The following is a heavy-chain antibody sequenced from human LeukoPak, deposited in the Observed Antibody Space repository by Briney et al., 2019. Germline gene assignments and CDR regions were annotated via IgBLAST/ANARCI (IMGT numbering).Heavy chain of an antibody. Sequence: ASVKVSCKASGYTFTGYYMHWVRQAPGQGLEWMGWIIPNSGGTNYAQNFQGNVTMTTDTSISTAYMELSRLRSDDTAVYYCARAVRGGWFDPWGQGTLVTVSS. CDR2: IIPNSGGT. D-gene: IGHD3-10*01. J-gene: IGHJ5*02. CDR3: ARAVRGGWFDP. CDR1: GYTFTGYY. V-gene: IGHV1-2*02.